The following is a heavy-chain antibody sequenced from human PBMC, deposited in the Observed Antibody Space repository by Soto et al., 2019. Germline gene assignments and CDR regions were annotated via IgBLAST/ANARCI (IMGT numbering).Heavy chain of an antibody. D-gene: IGHD3-3*02. J-gene: IGHJ3*02. CDR3: AEVLALAADTFDI. V-gene: IGHV3-73*02. CDR1: GFTFSGSA. CDR2: IRSKANSYAT. Sequence: EEQLVESGGGLVQPGGSLKLSCVASGFTFSGSAMHWVRQASGKGLEWVGRIRSKANSYATAYAASVKGRFTISRDDSKNTAYLQMNSLKTEDTAVYYCAEVLALAADTFDIWGRGTMVTVSS.